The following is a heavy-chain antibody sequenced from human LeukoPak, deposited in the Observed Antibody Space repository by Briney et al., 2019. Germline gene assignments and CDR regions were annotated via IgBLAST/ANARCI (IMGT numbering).Heavy chain of an antibody. Sequence: PGGSLRLSCAASGFTFSSYWMYWVRQAPGKGLVWVSRINSDGSSTSYADSVKGRFTISRDNAKNTLYLQMNSLRAEDTAVYYCARGGRLAPFDYWGQGTLVTVSS. J-gene: IGHJ4*02. CDR2: INSDGSST. CDR3: ARGGRLAPFDY. D-gene: IGHD3-16*01. V-gene: IGHV3-74*01. CDR1: GFTFSSYW.